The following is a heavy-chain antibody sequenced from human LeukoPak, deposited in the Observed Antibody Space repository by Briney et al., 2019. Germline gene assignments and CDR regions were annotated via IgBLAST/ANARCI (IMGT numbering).Heavy chain of an antibody. CDR3: TTRIGSIVVVTAMHDY. CDR1: GFTFSNAW. J-gene: IGHJ4*02. D-gene: IGHD2-21*02. V-gene: IGHV3-15*07. CDR2: IKSKTDGGTT. Sequence: GGSLRLSCAASGFTFSNAWMNWVRQAPGMGLEWVGRIKSKTDGGTTDYAAPVKGRFTISRDDSKNTLYLQMNSLKTEDTAVYYCTTRIGSIVVVTAMHDYWGQGTLVTVSS.